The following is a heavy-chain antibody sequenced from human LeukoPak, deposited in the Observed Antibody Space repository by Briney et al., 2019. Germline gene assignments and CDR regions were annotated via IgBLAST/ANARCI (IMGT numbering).Heavy chain of an antibody. D-gene: IGHD3-9*01. CDR2: VSYRGDT. Sequence: SETLSLTCTVFGGPISSYYWSWIRQPPGKGLEWIGYVSYRGDTNYNPSLKSRVTISVDTSKNQFSLKLTSVTAADTAVYYCARARYVNSFYAFDIWGQGTLVTVSS. V-gene: IGHV4-59*01. CDR1: GGPISSYY. J-gene: IGHJ3*02. CDR3: ARARYVNSFYAFDI.